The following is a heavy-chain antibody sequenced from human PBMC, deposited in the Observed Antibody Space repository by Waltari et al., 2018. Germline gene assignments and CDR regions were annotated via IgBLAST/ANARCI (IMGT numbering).Heavy chain of an antibody. V-gene: IGHV3-30*18. J-gene: IGHJ4*02. Sequence: QVQLVESGGGVVQPGRSLRLSCAASGFSFSSYGMHWVRQVPGKGLEWVAVLAHDGTNKYYADSVKGRFTISRDNSKNTLYLLMNSLRPEDTAVYYCAKDGLGSSGWCYFDYWGQGYLVTVSS. D-gene: IGHD6-19*01. CDR1: GFSFSSYG. CDR3: AKDGLGSSGWCYFDY. CDR2: LAHDGTNK.